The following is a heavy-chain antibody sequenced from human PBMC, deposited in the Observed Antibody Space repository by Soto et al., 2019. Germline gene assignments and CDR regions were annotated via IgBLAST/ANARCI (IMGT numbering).Heavy chain of an antibody. CDR3: ATEKPGTTAFDI. CDR2: ISESGGST. V-gene: IGHV3-23*01. J-gene: IGHJ3*02. Sequence: EVQLLESGGGLVQPGGSLRLSCAASGFTFRSYAMSWVRQAPGKGLEWVSAISESGGSTYYADSVKGRCTISRDNSNNTLYLQMNSLRAADTAVYYCATEKPGTTAFDIWGRRTLVTVS. D-gene: IGHD1-1*01. CDR1: GFTFRSYA.